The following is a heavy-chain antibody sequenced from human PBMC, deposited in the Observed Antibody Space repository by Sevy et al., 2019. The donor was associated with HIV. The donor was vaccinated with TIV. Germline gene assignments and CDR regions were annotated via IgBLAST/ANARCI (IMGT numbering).Heavy chain of an antibody. J-gene: IGHJ4*02. Sequence: GGSLRLSCAASGFTFSTYGMHWVRQAPGKGLEWVAVMWFDGSNTYYADSVKGRFPISRLIAKNTLHLQMNSLRAEETAVYYCARDLEFYDYGDYGPAFMPDYWGQGTLVTVSS. CDR2: MWFDGSNT. CDR3: ARDLEFYDYGDYGPAFMPDY. V-gene: IGHV3-33*01. CDR1: GFTFSTYG. D-gene: IGHD4-17*01.